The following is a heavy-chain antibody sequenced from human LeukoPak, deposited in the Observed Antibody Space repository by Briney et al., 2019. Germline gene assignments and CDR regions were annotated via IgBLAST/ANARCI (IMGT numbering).Heavy chain of an antibody. J-gene: IGHJ3*02. Sequence: SETLSLTCTVSGGSISSYYWSWIRQPAGKGLEWIGRIYTSGSTNYNPSLKSRVTMSVDTSKNQFSLKLSSVTAADTAVYYCAREFTTALGKATYDFWSGSAEDGAFDIWGQGTMVTVSS. D-gene: IGHD3-3*01. CDR2: IYTSGST. V-gene: IGHV4-4*07. CDR3: AREFTTALGKATYDFWSGSAEDGAFDI. CDR1: GGSISSYY.